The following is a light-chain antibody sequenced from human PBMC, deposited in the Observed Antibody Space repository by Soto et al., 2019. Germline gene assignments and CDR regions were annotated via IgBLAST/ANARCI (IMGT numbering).Light chain of an antibody. Sequence: QSALTQPASVSGSPGQSITLSCPGTSSDVGGYNYVSWYQQYPGKAPKLMIYDVSNRPSGVSNRFSGSKSGNTASLTISGLQAEDEADYYCSSYTNSNTLVFGSGTKLTVL. CDR3: SSYTNSNTLV. J-gene: IGLJ1*01. V-gene: IGLV2-14*01. CDR2: DVS. CDR1: SSDVGGYNY.